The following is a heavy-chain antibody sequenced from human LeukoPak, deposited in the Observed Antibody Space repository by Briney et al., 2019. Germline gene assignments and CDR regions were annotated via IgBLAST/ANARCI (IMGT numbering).Heavy chain of an antibody. CDR1: GFTFDDYG. CDR2: INWNGGST. V-gene: IGHV3-20*04. Sequence: PGGSLRLSCAASGFTFDDYGMSWVRQVPGKELEWVSGINWNGGSTGYADSVKGRFIISRDNAKNSLYLQMNSLRAEDTALYYCARGGISARIPFDYWGQGTLVTVSP. J-gene: IGHJ4*02. CDR3: ARGGISARIPFDY. D-gene: IGHD6-13*01.